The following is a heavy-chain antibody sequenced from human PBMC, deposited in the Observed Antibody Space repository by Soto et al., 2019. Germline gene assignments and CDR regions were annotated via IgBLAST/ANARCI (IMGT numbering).Heavy chain of an antibody. J-gene: IGHJ6*04. V-gene: IGHV3-9*01. CDR2: INWDSDTI. CDR1: GFTFDDYA. CDR3: AKDFHTNMALMAV. D-gene: IGHD3-10*01. Sequence: EVHLVESGGDLVQPGRSLRLSCAASGFTFDDYAMHWVRQVPGKGLEWVAGINWDSDTIAYAASVRGRFTISRDNAKNSLYLQMNSLRAEDTALYYCAKDFHTNMALMAVWGKGTTVTVSS.